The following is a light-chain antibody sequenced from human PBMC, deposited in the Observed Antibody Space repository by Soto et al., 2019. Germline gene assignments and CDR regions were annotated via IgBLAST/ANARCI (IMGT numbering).Light chain of an antibody. Sequence: QSALTQPASVSGSPGQSITISCTGTSSDVGSYNLVSWYQQHPGKAPKLMIYEGSKRPSGVSNRFSGSKSGNTASLTISGLQAEDEADYYCCSYAGSSTSVVFGGGTQLTGL. CDR2: EGS. CDR3: CSYAGSSTSVV. V-gene: IGLV2-23*01. J-gene: IGLJ2*01. CDR1: SSDVGSYNL.